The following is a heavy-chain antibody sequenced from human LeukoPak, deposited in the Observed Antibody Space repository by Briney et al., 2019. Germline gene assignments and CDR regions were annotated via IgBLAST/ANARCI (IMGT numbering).Heavy chain of an antibody. CDR2: ISYDGSSK. Sequence: QTGGSLRLSCAASGFTFSSYGMHWVRQAPGKGLEWVAVISYDGSSKYYADSVKGRFTISRDNSKNTLYLQMNSLRAEDTAVYYCAKGVRYDSSGYYLGFDYWGQRTLATVSS. J-gene: IGHJ4*02. CDR1: GFTFSSYG. CDR3: AKGVRYDSSGYYLGFDY. V-gene: IGHV3-30*18. D-gene: IGHD3-22*01.